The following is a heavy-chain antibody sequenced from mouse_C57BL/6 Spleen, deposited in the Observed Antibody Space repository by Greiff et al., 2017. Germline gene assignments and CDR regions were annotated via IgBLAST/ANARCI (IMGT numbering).Heavy chain of an antibody. D-gene: IGHD1-1*01. V-gene: IGHV1-53*01. J-gene: IGHJ1*03. CDR2: INPSNGGT. Sequence: QVQLQQPGTELVKPGASVKLSCKASGYTFTSYWMHWVQQRPGQGLEWIGNINPSNGGTNYNEKFKSKATLTVDKSSSTAYMQLSSLTSEDSAVYYCARSATVVATPYWYFDVWGTGTTVTVSS. CDR1: GYTFTSYW. CDR3: ARSATVVATPYWYFDV.